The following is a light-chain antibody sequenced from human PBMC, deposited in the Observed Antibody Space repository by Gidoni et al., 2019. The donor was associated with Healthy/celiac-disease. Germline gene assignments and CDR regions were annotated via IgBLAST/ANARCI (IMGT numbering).Light chain of an antibody. CDR1: QSVSSSY. V-gene: IGKV3-20*01. CDR3: QQYGSSPALT. J-gene: IGKJ4*01. CDR2: GAS. Sequence: EIVLTQSPGTLSLSPGERATLSCRASQSVSSSYLAWYQQKHGQAPRLLIYGASSRATGSPDRFSGSGSGTAFTLTISRLEPEDFAVYYCQQYGSSPALTFGGGTKVEIK.